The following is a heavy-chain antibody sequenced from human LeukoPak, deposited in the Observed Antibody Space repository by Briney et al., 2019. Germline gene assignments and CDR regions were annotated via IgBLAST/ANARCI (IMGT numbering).Heavy chain of an antibody. CDR2: INTDGSST. CDR1: GFTFSSYW. D-gene: IGHD1-1*01. J-gene: IGHJ4*02. V-gene: IGHV3-74*01. CDR3: ARGTGTLGSLGH. Sequence: GGSLRLSCAASGFTFSSYWMPWVRQAPGKGLVWVSRINTDGSSTSYADSVKGRFTISRDNAKNTLYLQMNSLRAEDTAVYYCARGTGTLGSLGHWGQGTLVTVSS.